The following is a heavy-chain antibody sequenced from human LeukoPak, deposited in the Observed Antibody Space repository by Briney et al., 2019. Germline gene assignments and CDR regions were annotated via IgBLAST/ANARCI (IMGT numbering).Heavy chain of an antibody. CDR1: GYTFTSYG. D-gene: IGHD5-24*01. CDR3: ARDGREMATLYYFDY. Sequence: ASVKVSCKAAGYTFTSYGISWVRQAPGQGLEWMGWISAYNGNTNYAQKLQGRVTMTTDTSTSTAYMELSSLRSEDTAVYYCARDGREMATLYYFDYWGQGTLVTVSS. V-gene: IGHV1-18*01. J-gene: IGHJ4*02. CDR2: ISAYNGNT.